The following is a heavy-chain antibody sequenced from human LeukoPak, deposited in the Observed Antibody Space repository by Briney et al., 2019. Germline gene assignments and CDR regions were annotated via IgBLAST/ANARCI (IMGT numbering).Heavy chain of an antibody. V-gene: IGHV3-23*01. CDR3: AKDLGRGSIVGATPQRVGFP. D-gene: IGHD1-26*01. Sequence: PGGSLRLSCAASGFTFSSYAMSWVRQAPERGLEWVSSISVDGGDIKYTDSAKGRFTISRDNSKGTLYLQMDSLRVEDTAVYHCAKDLGRGSIVGATPQRVGFPWGQGTLVTVSS. J-gene: IGHJ5*02. CDR1: GFTFSSYA. CDR2: ISVDGGDI.